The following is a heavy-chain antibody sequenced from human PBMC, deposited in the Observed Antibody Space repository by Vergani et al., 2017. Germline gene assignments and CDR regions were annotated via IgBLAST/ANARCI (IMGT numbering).Heavy chain of an antibody. CDR3: ARGHDSSGYYYDY. CDR1: GGSFSGYY. D-gene: IGHD3-22*01. V-gene: IGHV4-34*01. Sequence: QVQLQQWGAGLLKPSETLSLTCAVYGGSFSGYYWSWIRQPPGKGLEWIGEINHSGSTNYNPSLKSRVTISVDTSKNQFSLKLSSVTAADTAVYYCARGHDSSGYYYDYWGQGTLVTVSS. CDR2: INHSGST. J-gene: IGHJ4*02.